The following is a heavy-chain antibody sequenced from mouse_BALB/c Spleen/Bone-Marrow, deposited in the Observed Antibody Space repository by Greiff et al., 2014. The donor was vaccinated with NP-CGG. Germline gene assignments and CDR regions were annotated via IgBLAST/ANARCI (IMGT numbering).Heavy chain of an antibody. D-gene: IGHD2-3*01. J-gene: IGHJ2*01. Sequence: VHVKQSGPELVKPGASVKISCKTSGYTFTDYTLHWAKQSHGKSLEWIGGVNPNIGGTSYNQKFKGKASLTVNKSSTTAYMELRSLTSEDSAVYYCARGRWYYWGQGTTLTDSS. CDR2: VNPNIGGT. CDR3: ARGRWYY. CDR1: GYTFTDYT. V-gene: IGHV1-22*01.